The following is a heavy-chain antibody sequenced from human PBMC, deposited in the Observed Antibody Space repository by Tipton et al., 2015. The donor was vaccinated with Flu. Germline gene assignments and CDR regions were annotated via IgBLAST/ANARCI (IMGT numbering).Heavy chain of an antibody. D-gene: IGHD5-24*01. CDR1: GSSFTDFY. Sequence: QLVQSGAEVEKPGASVKVSCKASGSSFTDFYIHWVRQAPGQGLEWMGRINPNRGDTNPAQKFQGRLIMTGDTSTTTAYMELSRLRSDDTAVYYCARISRDGFNAFDYRGQGTLVTVSS. J-gene: IGHJ4*02. V-gene: IGHV1-2*06. CDR2: INPNRGDT. CDR3: ARISRDGFNAFDY.